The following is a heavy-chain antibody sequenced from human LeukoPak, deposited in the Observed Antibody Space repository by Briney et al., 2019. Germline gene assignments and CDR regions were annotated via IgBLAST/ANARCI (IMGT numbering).Heavy chain of an antibody. V-gene: IGHV3-7*01. Sequence: PGGSLRLSCAASGFTFSTYWMSWVRQAPGKGLEWVANIKQDGSDKYNVDSVKGRFTISRDNAKNSLFLQMNSLRAEDTAVYYCARVRCSSNSCFPDYWGQGTLVTVSS. J-gene: IGHJ4*02. CDR1: GFTFSTYW. D-gene: IGHD2-2*01. CDR2: IKQDGSDK. CDR3: ARVRCSSNSCFPDY.